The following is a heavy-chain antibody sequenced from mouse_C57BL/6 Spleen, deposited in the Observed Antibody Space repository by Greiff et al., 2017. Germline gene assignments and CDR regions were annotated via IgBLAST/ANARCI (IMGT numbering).Heavy chain of an antibody. Sequence: QVQLQQPGAELVMPGASVKLSCKASGYTFTSYWMHCVKQRPGQGLEWIGEIDPSDSYTNYNQKFKGKSTLTVDKSSSTAYMQLSSLTSEDSAVYYCARAQTAQATAMDYWGQGTSVTVSS. J-gene: IGHJ4*01. V-gene: IGHV1-69*01. CDR2: IDPSDSYT. D-gene: IGHD3-2*02. CDR3: ARAQTAQATAMDY. CDR1: GYTFTSYW.